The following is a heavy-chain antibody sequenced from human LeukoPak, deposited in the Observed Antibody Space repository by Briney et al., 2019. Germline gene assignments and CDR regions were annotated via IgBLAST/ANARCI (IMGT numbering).Heavy chain of an antibody. CDR1: GFSLSTSGMR. Sequence: ESGPALVKPTQTLTLTCTFSGFSLSTSGMRVSWIRQPPGKALEWLARLDWDDDKFYSTSLKTRLTISKDTSKNQVVLTMTNMDPVDTATYYCARINGDSGTYYMDVWGKGTTVTVSS. CDR3: ARINGDSGTYYMDV. V-gene: IGHV2-70*04. J-gene: IGHJ6*03. CDR2: LDWDDDK. D-gene: IGHD1-26*01.